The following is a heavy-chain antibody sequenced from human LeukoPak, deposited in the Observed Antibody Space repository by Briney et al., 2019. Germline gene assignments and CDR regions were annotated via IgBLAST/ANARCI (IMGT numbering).Heavy chain of an antibody. CDR1: GGTFSSYA. CDR3: ARGPTRYCYDSPDDAFDI. CDR2: IIPILGIA. Sequence: GASVKVSCKASGGTFSSYAISWVRQAPGQGLEWMGRIIPILGIANYAQKFQGRVTITADKSTSTAYMELSSLRSEDTAVYYCARGPTRYCYDSPDDAFDIWGQGTMVTVSS. J-gene: IGHJ3*02. V-gene: IGHV1-69*04. D-gene: IGHD3-22*01.